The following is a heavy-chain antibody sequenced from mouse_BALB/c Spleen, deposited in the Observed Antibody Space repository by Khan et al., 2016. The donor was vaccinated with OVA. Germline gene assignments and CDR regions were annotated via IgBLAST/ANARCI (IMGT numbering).Heavy chain of an antibody. CDR2: IDPFSGDT. V-gene: IGHV1S135*01. Sequence: VQLQQSGPELMKPGASGKISCKASGYSFTTYYIHWVKQSHGKSLEWIGYIDPFSGDTTYNQKFKGMATLTVDKSSSTAYIHLSNLTSEDSAVHYCTRHGYVAWFTYWGQGTLVTVSA. CDR3: TRHGYVAWFTY. J-gene: IGHJ3*01. CDR1: GYSFTTYY. D-gene: IGHD2-2*01.